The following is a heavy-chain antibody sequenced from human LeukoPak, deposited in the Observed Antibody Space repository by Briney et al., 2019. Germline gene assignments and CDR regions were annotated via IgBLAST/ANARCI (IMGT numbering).Heavy chain of an antibody. CDR3: AKSYSSGWLYYYMDV. Sequence: GGSLRLSCAASGFTFSSYGMHWVRQAPGKGLEWVAVISYDGSNKYYADSVKGRFTISRDNSKNTLYLQMNSLRAEDTAVYYCAKSYSSGWLYYYMDVWGKGTTVTVSS. J-gene: IGHJ6*03. CDR1: GFTFSSYG. CDR2: ISYDGSNK. D-gene: IGHD6-19*01. V-gene: IGHV3-30*18.